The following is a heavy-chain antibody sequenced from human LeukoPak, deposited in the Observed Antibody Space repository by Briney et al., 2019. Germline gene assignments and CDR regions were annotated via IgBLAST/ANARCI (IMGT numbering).Heavy chain of an antibody. CDR1: GFTFSSYW. J-gene: IGHJ3*02. CDR3: ARYSSSSWLFDAFDI. CDR2: IKQDGSEK. Sequence: GGSLRLSCAASGFTFSSYWMSWVRQAPGKGLEWVANIKQDGSEKYYVDSVKGRFTISRDNAKNSLYLQMNSLRAEGTALYYCARYSSSSWLFDAFDIWGQGTMVTVSS. D-gene: IGHD6-13*01. V-gene: IGHV3-7*01.